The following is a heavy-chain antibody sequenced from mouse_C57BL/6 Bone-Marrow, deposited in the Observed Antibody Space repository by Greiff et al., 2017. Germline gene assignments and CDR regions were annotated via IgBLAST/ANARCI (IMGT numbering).Heavy chain of an antibody. J-gene: IGHJ3*01. CDR3: ARGRFRFAY. V-gene: IGHV1-7*01. CDR2: INPSSGYT. Sequence: QVQLKQSGAELAKPGASVKLSCKASGYTFTSYWMHWVKQRPGQGLEWIGYINPSSGYTKYNQKFKDKAKLTADKSSSTAYMQLSSLTYEDSAVYYCARGRFRFAYWGQGTLVTVSA. CDR1: GYTFTSYW.